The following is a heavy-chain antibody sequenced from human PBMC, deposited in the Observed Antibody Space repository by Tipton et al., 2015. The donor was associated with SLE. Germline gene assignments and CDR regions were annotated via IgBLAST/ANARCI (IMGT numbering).Heavy chain of an antibody. J-gene: IGHJ4*02. V-gene: IGHV4-39*07. CDR1: GGSISSSPYY. Sequence: TLSLTCTVSGGSISSSPYYWGWIRQPPRKGLEWIGNIYYSGSTYYNPSLKSRVTISVDTSKNQFSLSLISVTAADTAVYYCARLTPWGYDYWGPGMLATVSS. CDR2: IYYSGST. CDR3: ARLTPWGYDY. D-gene: IGHD7-27*01.